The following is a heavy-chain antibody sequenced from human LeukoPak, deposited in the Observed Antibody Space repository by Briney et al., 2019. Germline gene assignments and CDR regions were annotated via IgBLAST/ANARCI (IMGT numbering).Heavy chain of an antibody. V-gene: IGHV3-53*01. CDR3: TRGRLNAAGWYFDL. Sequence: GGSLRLSCAASGFTITDNYMTWVRQAPTEGLQWVSGISAGGVPSYAASVKDRFIISKDNSKNTLYLQMNNLRADDTAVYYCTRGRLNAAGWYFDLWGRGALVTVSS. CDR2: ISAGGVP. CDR1: GFTITDNY. J-gene: IGHJ2*01. D-gene: IGHD3-16*01.